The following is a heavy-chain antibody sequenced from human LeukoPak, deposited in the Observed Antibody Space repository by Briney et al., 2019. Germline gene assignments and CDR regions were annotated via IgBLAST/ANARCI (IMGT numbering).Heavy chain of an antibody. CDR3: ARDGSGGSSAALDY. V-gene: IGHV4-59*11. Sequence: SETLSLTCTVSGGSISSHYWSWIRQPPGKGLEWIGYIYYSGSTNYNPSLKSRVTISVDTSKNQFSLKLSSVTAADTAVYYCARDGSGGSSAALDYWGQGTLVTVSS. CDR2: IYYSGST. J-gene: IGHJ4*02. CDR1: GGSISSHY. D-gene: IGHD6-6*01.